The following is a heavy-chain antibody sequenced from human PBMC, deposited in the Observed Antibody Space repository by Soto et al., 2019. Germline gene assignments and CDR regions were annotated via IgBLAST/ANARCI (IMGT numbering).Heavy chain of an antibody. Sequence: SLRLSCVASGINFGGRAMSWVRQAPGEGLEWVSTITDTGGDTKYADSVRGRFTISRDNSKNTLYLQMGSLRVEDSAVYYCARGSTDAYPGSRIFLFWGRGTLVTVSS. CDR1: GINFGGRA. CDR3: ARGSTDAYPGSRIFLF. J-gene: IGHJ4*02. D-gene: IGHD3-10*01. V-gene: IGHV3-23*01. CDR2: ITDTGGDT.